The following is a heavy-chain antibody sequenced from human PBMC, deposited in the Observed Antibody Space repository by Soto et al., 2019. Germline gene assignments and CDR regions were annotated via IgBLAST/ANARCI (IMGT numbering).Heavy chain of an antibody. D-gene: IGHD1-7*01. V-gene: IGHV6-1*01. CDR1: GDSVSSNSAA. Sequence: SQTLSLTCAISGDSVSSNSAAWNWIRLSPSRGLEWLARTYYRSRWYNDYAVSVRSRITVNPDTSKNQFSLQLTSVIPEDTAVYYCAGTTSHQWYYMDVWGKGTTVTVS. CDR2: TYYRSRWYN. CDR3: AGTTSHQWYYMDV. J-gene: IGHJ6*03.